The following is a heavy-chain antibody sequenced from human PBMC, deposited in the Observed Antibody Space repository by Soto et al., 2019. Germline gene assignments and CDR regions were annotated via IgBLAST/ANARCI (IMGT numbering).Heavy chain of an antibody. V-gene: IGHV1-3*05. D-gene: IGHD2-2*02. CDR3: ARETLGYCISTSCYRSYYYYGMDV. CDR1: GYTFTSYA. CDR2: INAGNGNT. Sequence: QVQLVQSGAEEKKPGASVKVSCKASGYTFTSYAMHWVRQAPGQRLEWMGWINAGNGNTKYSQKFQGRVTITRDTSASTAYMELSSLRSEDTAVYYCARETLGYCISTSCYRSYYYYGMDVW. J-gene: IGHJ6*01.